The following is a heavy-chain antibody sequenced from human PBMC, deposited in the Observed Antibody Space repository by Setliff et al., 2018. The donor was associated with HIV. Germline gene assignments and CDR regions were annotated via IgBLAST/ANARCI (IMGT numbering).Heavy chain of an antibody. D-gene: IGHD3-3*01. CDR2: INHSGST. V-gene: IGHV4-34*01. CDR1: GGSFSAYH. CDR3: ARGRDYTGSWFRPFYLDF. J-gene: IGHJ4*01. Sequence: SETLSLTCAVYGGSFSAYHWSWIRQTPGKGLEWLGEINHSGSTAYNLALESRVSMSIDTSKNQFSLKLTSVTAADTAIYFCARGRDYTGSWFRPFYLDFWGHGNLVTVSS.